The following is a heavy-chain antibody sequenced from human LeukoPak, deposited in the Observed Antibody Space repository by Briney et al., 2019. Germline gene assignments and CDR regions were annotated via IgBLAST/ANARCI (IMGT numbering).Heavy chain of an antibody. CDR3: ARESGYCSSTSCYRGLDY. V-gene: IGHV3-30*01. D-gene: IGHD2-2*01. J-gene: IGHJ4*02. CDR2: ISYDGSNK. Sequence: GGSLRLSWAASGFTFSSYAMHWVRQAPGKGLEWVAVISYDGSNKYYADSVKGRFTISRDNSKNTLYLQMNSLRAEDTAVYYCARESGYCSSTSCYRGLDYCGQGTLVTVSS. CDR1: GFTFSSYA.